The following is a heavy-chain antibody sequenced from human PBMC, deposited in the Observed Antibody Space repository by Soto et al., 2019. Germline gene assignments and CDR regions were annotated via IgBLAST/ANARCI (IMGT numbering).Heavy chain of an antibody. CDR3: ARDPLAADSWGYYYHYGMDV. J-gene: IGHJ6*02. CDR2: ISSSGSTI. V-gene: IGHV3-11*01. CDR1: GFTFSDYY. D-gene: IGHD6-13*01. Sequence: GGSLRLSCAASGFTFSDYYISWIRQAPGKGLEWVSYISSSGSTIYYADSVKGRFTISRDNAKNSLYLQMNSLRAEDTAVYYCARDPLAADSWGYYYHYGMDVWGQGTTVTVSS.